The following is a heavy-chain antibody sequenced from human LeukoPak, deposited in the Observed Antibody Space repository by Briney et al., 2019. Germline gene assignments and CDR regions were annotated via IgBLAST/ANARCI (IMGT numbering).Heavy chain of an antibody. CDR2: INPNSGGT. D-gene: IGHD6-13*01. J-gene: IGHJ3*02. CDR3: ARGGSSWYGPRDAFDI. Sequence: ASVKVSCKASGYTFTSYYMHWVRQAPGQGLEWMGWINPNSGGTNYAQKFQGRVTMTRDTSISTAYMELSRLRSDDTAVYYCARGGSSWYGPRDAFDIWGQGTMVTVSS. V-gene: IGHV1-2*02. CDR1: GYTFTSYY.